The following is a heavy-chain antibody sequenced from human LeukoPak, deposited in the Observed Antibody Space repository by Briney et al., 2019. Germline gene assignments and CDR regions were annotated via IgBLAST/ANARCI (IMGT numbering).Heavy chain of an antibody. CDR3: ARDYYGSGSYYN. CDR2: ISWNSGSI. CDR1: GFTFDDYA. Sequence: PGGSLRLSCAASGFTFDDYAMHWVRQAPGKGLEWVSGISWNSGSIGYADSVKGRFTISRDNAKNSLYLQMNSLRAEDTAVYYCARDYYGSGSYYNWGQGTLVTVSS. J-gene: IGHJ4*02. D-gene: IGHD3-10*01. V-gene: IGHV3-9*01.